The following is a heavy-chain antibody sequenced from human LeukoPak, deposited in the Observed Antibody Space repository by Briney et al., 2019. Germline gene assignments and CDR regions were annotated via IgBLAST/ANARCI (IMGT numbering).Heavy chain of an antibody. V-gene: IGHV4-59*08. D-gene: IGHD5-12*01. CDR2: NHYSGTT. CDR3: ARMGGYSGYATH. Sequence: SETLSLTCTVSGGSISTYCWSWIRQPPGKGLEWIGYNHYSGTTNYNPSLKNRVTISLDTSKNQFSLNLSSVTAADTAVYYCARMGGYSGYATHWGQGTLVTVSS. CDR1: GGSISTYC. J-gene: IGHJ4*02.